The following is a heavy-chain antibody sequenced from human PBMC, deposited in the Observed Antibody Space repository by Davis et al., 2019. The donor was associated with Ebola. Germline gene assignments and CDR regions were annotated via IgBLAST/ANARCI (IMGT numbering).Heavy chain of an antibody. Sequence: PGGSLRLSCAASGFTFSSYGMHWVRQAPGKGLEWVAVIWYDGSNKYYADSVKGRFTISRDNSKNTLYLQMNSLRAEDTAVYYCARDGVDLRHIVVVPAASKYGMDVWGQGTTVTVSS. CDR1: GFTFSSYG. CDR2: IWYDGSNK. V-gene: IGHV3-33*08. D-gene: IGHD2-2*01. CDR3: ARDGVDLRHIVVVPAASKYGMDV. J-gene: IGHJ6*02.